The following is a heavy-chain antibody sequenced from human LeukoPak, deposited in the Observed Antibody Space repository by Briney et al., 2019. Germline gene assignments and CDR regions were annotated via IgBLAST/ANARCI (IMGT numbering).Heavy chain of an antibody. CDR2: IYYSGST. J-gene: IGHJ2*01. D-gene: IGHD6-13*01. V-gene: IGHV4-59*08. CDR1: GGSISSYY. Sequence: SETLSLTCTVSGGSISSYYWSWIRQPPGKGLEWIGYIYYSGSTNYNPSLESRVTISVDTSKNQFSLKLSSVTAADTAVYYCAGFIAAAYWYFDLWGRGTLVTVSS. CDR3: AGFIAAAYWYFDL.